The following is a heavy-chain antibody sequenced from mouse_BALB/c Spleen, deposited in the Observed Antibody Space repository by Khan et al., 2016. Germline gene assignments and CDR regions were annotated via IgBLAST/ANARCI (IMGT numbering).Heavy chain of an antibody. Sequence: QVQLQESGAELARPGASVKLSCKASGYTFTSYWMQWVKQSPGQSLEWIGDICCGDGATRYTQKFKGKATLTADTSSSTAYMQFNSLASEDSAVYYCARGANGTLYYAMDYWGQGTSVTVSS. CDR3: ARGANGTLYYAMDY. D-gene: IGHD3-1*01. CDR2: ICCGDGAT. CDR1: GYTFTSYW. J-gene: IGHJ4*01. V-gene: IGHV1-87*01.